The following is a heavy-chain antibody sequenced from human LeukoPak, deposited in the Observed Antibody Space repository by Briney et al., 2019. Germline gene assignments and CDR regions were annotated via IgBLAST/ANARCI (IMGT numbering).Heavy chain of an antibody. J-gene: IGHJ4*02. D-gene: IGHD2-2*01. CDR1: GFTFSSYS. CDR2: ISSSSSYI. Sequence: GGSLRLSCAASGFTFSSYSMNWVRQAPGKGLEWVSSISSSSSYIYYADSVKGRFTISRDNAKNSLYLQMNSLRAEDTAVYYCARREPQGCSGTSCFAGPVGHWGQGTLVTVSS. V-gene: IGHV3-21*01. CDR3: ARREPQGCSGTSCFAGPVGH.